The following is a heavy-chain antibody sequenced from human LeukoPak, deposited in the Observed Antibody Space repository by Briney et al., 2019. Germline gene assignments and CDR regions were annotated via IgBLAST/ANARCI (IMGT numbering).Heavy chain of an antibody. V-gene: IGHV3-33*01. CDR3: ARDRGSSSWYYFDY. CDR1: GFTFSSYG. CDR2: IWYDGSNK. Sequence: GRSLRLSCAASGFTFSSYGMHWVRQAPGKGLEWVVVIWYDGSNKYYADSVKGRFTISRDNSKNTLYLQINSLRAEDTAVYYCARDRGSSSWYYFDYWAQEPLVPVSS. D-gene: IGHD6-13*01. J-gene: IGHJ4*02.